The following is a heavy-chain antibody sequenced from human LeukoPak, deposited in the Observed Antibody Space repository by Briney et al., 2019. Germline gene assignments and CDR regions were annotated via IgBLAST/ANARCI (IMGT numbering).Heavy chain of an antibody. CDR3: AGLGGTKGY. J-gene: IGHJ4*02. Sequence: SETLSLTCAVSGYSISSGYYWGWIRQPPGKGLEWIGSIYHSGSTYYNPSLKSRVTISVDTSKNQFSLKLSSVTAADTAVYYCAGLGGTKGYWGQGTLLTVSS. D-gene: IGHD2-2*01. CDR2: IYHSGST. V-gene: IGHV4-38-2*01. CDR1: GYSISSGYY.